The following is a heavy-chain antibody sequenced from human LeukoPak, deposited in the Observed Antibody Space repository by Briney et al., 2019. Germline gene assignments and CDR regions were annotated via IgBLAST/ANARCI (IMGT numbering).Heavy chain of an antibody. CDR1: GFTFSSYG. CDR3: ARDLEPYGWFDP. J-gene: IGHJ5*02. D-gene: IGHD1-1*01. V-gene: IGHV3-30*19. CDR2: ISYDGSNK. Sequence: GGSLRLSCAASGFTFSSYGMHWVRQAPGKGLEWVAVISYDGSNKYYADSVKGRFTISRDNSKNTLYLQMNSLRAENTAVYYCARDLEPYGWFDPWGQGTLVTVSS.